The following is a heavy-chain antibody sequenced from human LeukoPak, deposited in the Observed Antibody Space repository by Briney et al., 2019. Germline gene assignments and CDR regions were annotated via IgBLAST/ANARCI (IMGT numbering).Heavy chain of an antibody. CDR2: IYHSGST. D-gene: IGHD5-24*01. Sequence: SETLSLTCAVSGGSISSSNWWSWVRQPPGKGLEWIGEIYHSGSTNYNPSLKSRVTISVDKSKNQFSLKLSSVTAADTAVYYCAREGREGNYYGMDVWGQGTTVTVSS. J-gene: IGHJ6*02. CDR1: GGSISSSNW. V-gene: IGHV4-4*02. CDR3: AREGREGNYYGMDV.